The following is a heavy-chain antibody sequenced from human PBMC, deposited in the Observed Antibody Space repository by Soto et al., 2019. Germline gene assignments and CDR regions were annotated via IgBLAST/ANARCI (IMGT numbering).Heavy chain of an antibody. CDR1: GGSFSGYY. Sequence: KPSETLSLTCAVYGGSFSGYYWSWIRQPPGKGLEWIGEINHSGSTNYNPSLKSRVTISVDTSKNQFSLKLSSVTAADTAVYYCASPRIGRIDFDYWGQGTLVTVSS. V-gene: IGHV4-34*01. CDR3: ASPRIGRIDFDY. D-gene: IGHD1-26*01. J-gene: IGHJ4*02. CDR2: INHSGST.